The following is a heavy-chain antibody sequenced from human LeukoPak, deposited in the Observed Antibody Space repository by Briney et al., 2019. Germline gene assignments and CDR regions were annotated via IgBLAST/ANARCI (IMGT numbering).Heavy chain of an antibody. J-gene: IGHJ4*02. CDR2: INAGNGDT. CDR3: ARDLYSRFDY. CDR1: GYSFTSYA. Sequence: ASVKVSCKASGYSFTSYAIHWVRQAPGQRLEWMGWINAGNGDTIYSQKFQGRLTIIRDTSARIAYMELSSLRSEDTAVYYCARDLYSRFDYWGQGTLVTVSS. D-gene: IGHD6-13*01. V-gene: IGHV1-3*01.